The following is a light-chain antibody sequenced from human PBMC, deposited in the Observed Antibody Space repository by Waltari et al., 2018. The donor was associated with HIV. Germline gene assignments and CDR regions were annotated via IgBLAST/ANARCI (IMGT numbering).Light chain of an antibody. CDR3: SSYTNKYTWV. CDR2: EVS. V-gene: IGLV2-14*01. CDR1: TSDIGEYNY. Sequence: QSALTQPASVSGSPGQSITISCTGTTSDIGEYNYVSWFQHHPAEAPKLIIFEVSNRPSGVSTRFSGSKSGNTASLTVSGLQPEDEADYYCSSYTNKYTWV. J-gene: IGLJ3*02.